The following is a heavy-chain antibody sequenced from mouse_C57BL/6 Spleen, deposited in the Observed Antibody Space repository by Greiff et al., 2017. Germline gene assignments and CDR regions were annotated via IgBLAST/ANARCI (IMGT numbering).Heavy chain of an antibody. J-gene: IGHJ1*03. CDR2: INPNYGTT. CDR3: ARYCYGSRWYFDV. D-gene: IGHD1-1*01. Sequence: VQLQQSGPELVKPGASVKISCKASGYSFTDYNMNWVKQSNGKSLEWIGVINPNYGTTSYNQTFKGQATLSVDQSSGTAYMQLNSLTSEDSAVDYCARYCYGSRWYFDVWGTGTTVTVSS. CDR1: GYSFTDYN. V-gene: IGHV1-39*01.